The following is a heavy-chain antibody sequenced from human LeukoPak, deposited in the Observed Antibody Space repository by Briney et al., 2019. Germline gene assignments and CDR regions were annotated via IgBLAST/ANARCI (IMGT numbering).Heavy chain of an antibody. CDR2: MNSNSGNT. V-gene: IGHV1-8*01. CDR3: AILLGYCSSTSCWSWFDP. D-gene: IGHD2-2*01. CDR1: GYTFTSYD. J-gene: IGHJ5*02. Sequence: ASVKVSCKASGYTFTSYDINWVRQATGQGLEWMGWMNSNSGNTGYAQKFQGRVTMTRNTSISTAYMELSSLRSEDTAVYYCAILLGYCSSTSCWSWFDPWGQGTLVTVSS.